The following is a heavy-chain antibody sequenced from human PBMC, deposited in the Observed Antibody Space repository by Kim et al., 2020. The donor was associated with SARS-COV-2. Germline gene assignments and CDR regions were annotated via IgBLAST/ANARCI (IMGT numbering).Heavy chain of an antibody. V-gene: IGHV3-53*04. D-gene: IGHD6-13*01. Sequence: TYYADSVKRRFTISRHNSKNTLYLQMNSLRAEDTAVYYCASSSWAYYFDYWGQGTLVTVSS. J-gene: IGHJ4*02. CDR3: ASSSWAYYFDY. CDR2: T.